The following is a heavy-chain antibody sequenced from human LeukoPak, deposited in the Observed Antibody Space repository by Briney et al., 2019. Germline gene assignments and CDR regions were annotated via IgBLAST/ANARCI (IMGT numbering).Heavy chain of an antibody. CDR1: GGSFSGYY. Sequence: TETLSLTCAVYGGSFSGYYWSWIRQPPGKGLEWIGEINHSGSTNYNPSLKSRVTISVDTSKNQFSLKLSSVTAADTAVYYCARGSAVAGIGYWGQGTLVTVSS. CDR2: INHSGST. J-gene: IGHJ4*02. D-gene: IGHD6-19*01. CDR3: ARGSAVAGIGY. V-gene: IGHV4-34*01.